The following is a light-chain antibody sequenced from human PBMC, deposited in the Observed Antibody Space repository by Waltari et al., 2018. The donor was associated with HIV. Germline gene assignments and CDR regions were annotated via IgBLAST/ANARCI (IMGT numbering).Light chain of an antibody. CDR1: QSVSNY. CDR2: HTS. V-gene: IGKV3-11*01. CDR3: QQRSNWPPGFT. Sequence: EIVLTQSPATLSLSPGERATLSCRASQSVSNYLAWYQGKPGQAPSLLIYHTSNRAAGIPARFSGSGSGTDFTLAISSLEPEDFAVYYCQQRSNWPPGFTFGPGTKVDIK. J-gene: IGKJ3*01.